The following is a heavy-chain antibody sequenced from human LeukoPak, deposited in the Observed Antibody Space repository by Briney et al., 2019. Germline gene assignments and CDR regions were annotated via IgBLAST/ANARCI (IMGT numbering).Heavy chain of an antibody. CDR1: GYSFTNYW. V-gene: IGHV5-51*01. D-gene: IGHD5-24*01. CDR2: IYPGDSDT. Sequence: GESLKISCKGSGYSFTNYWIGWVRQVPGKGLEWMGIIYPGDSDTRYSPSFQGQVTISADKSITTAYLQWSSLKASDTAMYYCARLGRSSGDAYNYGFDYWGQGTLVTVSS. CDR3: ARLGRSSGDAYNYGFDY. J-gene: IGHJ4*02.